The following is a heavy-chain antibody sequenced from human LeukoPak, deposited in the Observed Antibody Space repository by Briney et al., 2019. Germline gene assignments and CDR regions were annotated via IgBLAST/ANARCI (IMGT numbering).Heavy chain of an antibody. CDR1: GYTFTSYG. V-gene: IGHV1-18*01. J-gene: IGHJ4*02. Sequence: ASVRVSCKASGYTFTSYGISWVRQAPGQGLEWMGWISTYNGNTNYAQNLQGRVTMTTDTSTSTAYMELRSLRSDDTAVYYCARVGTRYSYGPPDYFDYWGQGTLVSVSS. CDR2: ISTYNGNT. CDR3: ARVGTRYSYGPPDYFDY. D-gene: IGHD5-18*01.